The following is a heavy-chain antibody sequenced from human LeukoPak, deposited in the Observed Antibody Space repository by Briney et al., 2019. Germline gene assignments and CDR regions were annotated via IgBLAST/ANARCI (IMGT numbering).Heavy chain of an antibody. CDR3: ARSNSPPYYFDY. CDR1: GFTFDDYG. J-gene: IGHJ4*02. Sequence: GGSLRLSCAASGFTFDDYGMSWVRQAPGKGLEWVSVIYSGGSTYYADSVKGRFTISRDNSKNTLYLQMNSLRAEDTAAYYCARSNSPPYYFDYWGQGTLVTVSS. V-gene: IGHV3-53*01. CDR2: IYSGGST. D-gene: IGHD5-18*01.